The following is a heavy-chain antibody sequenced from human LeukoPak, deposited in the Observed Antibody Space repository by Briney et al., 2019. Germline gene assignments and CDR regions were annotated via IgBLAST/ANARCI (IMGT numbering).Heavy chain of an antibody. J-gene: IGHJ4*02. CDR1: GLSFSNDW. CDR2: IKTKIDGGTI. D-gene: IGHD1-26*01. CDR3: TTDHEWAGYFGSRKPYDY. Sequence: GGSLRLSCAASGLSFSNDWMSWVRQAPGKGLEWVGRIKTKIDGGTIDYAAPVKGRFTISRDDSRNMLYLQMRSLRTEDTAVYYCTTDHEWAGYFGSRKPYDYWGQGTLVTVSS. V-gene: IGHV3-15*01.